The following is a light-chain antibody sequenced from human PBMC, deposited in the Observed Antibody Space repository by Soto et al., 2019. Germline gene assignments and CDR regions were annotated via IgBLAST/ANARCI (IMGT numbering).Light chain of an antibody. CDR2: DVD. V-gene: IGLV2-14*03. CDR1: SSDVGRYNS. CDR3: TSFTSSTTPYV. J-gene: IGLJ1*01. Sequence: SVLTQPASVSGCRGRWITISCTGTSSDVGRYNSVSWYQLHPGKAPRLVIFDVDYRPSGVSDRFSGSKSGNTASLTISGLQAEDEADYYCTSFTSSTTPYVFGTGTKVTVL.